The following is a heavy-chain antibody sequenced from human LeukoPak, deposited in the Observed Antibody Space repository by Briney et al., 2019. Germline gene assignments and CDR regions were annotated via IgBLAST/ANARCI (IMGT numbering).Heavy chain of an antibody. J-gene: IGHJ4*02. D-gene: IGHD3-16*01. Sequence: GGSLRLSCAASGFTFSSYWMSWVRQAAGEGLEWVANIKQDGSEIYYVDSVRGRFTISRDNAKNSLFLQMNSLRAEDTAVYYCVQGGYFFNYWGQGALVTVSS. CDR3: VQGGYFFNY. V-gene: IGHV3-7*05. CDR2: IKQDGSEI. CDR1: GFTFSSYW.